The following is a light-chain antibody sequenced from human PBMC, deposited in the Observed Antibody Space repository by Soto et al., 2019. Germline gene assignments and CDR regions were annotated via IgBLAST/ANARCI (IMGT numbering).Light chain of an antibody. CDR1: QSVTNY. J-gene: IGKJ4*01. V-gene: IGKV3-11*01. Sequence: EIFLTQSPDTLSLSPGERATLSCRASQSVTNYIAWYQQKPGQAPRLLVFDASKRPTGIPDRFSGSGSGTDFTLTISSLQPEDFATYYCQQLNSYPLTFGGGTKVDIK. CDR3: QQLNSYPLT. CDR2: DAS.